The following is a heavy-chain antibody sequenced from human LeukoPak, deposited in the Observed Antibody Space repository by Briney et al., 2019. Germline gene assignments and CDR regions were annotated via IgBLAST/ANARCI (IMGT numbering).Heavy chain of an antibody. CDR3: ARNGPLLLAYFDY. CDR2: IYYSGST. CDR1: GGSISSYY. J-gene: IGHJ4*02. Sequence: TSETLSLTCTVSGGSISSYYWSWIRQPPGKGLEWIGYIYYSGSTNYNPSLKSRVTISVDTSKNQFSLKLSSVTAADTAVYYCARNGPLLLAYFDYWGQGTLVTVSS. V-gene: IGHV4-59*01. D-gene: IGHD1-14*01.